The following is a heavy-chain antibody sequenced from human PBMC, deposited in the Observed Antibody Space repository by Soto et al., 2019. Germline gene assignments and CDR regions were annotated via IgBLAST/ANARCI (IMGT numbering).Heavy chain of an antibody. CDR1: GYTFTGRY. J-gene: IGHJ3*02. CDR3: ARKYCNSTSCYWAFDI. Sequence: ASVKVSCKASGYTFTGRYIHWVRQAPEQGPEWMGEIGPESGATRYAQKFQGRVTMTRDTSITTVYMELKNLSPDDTAMYYCARKYCNSTSCYWAFDIWGQGTMVT. CDR2: IGPESGAT. D-gene: IGHD2-2*01. V-gene: IGHV1-2*02.